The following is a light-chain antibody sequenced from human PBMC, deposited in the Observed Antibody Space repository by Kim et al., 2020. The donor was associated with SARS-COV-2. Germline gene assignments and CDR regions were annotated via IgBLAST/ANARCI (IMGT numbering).Light chain of an antibody. CDR3: HHYNSYPPT. CDR1: QGISNY. J-gene: IGKJ1*01. Sequence: ASGGDRVTITCRACQGISNYLAWLQQKPGKAPKSLIYAASNLQSGVPSRFSGSGSGTDFTLTISSLQPEDFATYYCHHYNSYPPTFGQGTKVDIK. CDR2: AAS. V-gene: IGKV1-16*01.